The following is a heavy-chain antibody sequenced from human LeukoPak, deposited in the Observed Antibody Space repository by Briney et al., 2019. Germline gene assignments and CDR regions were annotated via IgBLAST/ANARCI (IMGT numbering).Heavy chain of an antibody. D-gene: IGHD3-22*01. CDR1: GFTFSSYG. CDR2: IWYDGSNK. J-gene: IGHJ4*02. CDR3: VKDRPNYYESNGDYYKRDGDF. V-gene: IGHV3-33*06. Sequence: GGSLRLSCAASGFTFSSYGMHWVRQAPGKGLEWAAVIWYDGSNKYYADSVKGRFTIFRDNYRYTLYLQMNSLRAEDAAMYYCVKDRPNYYESNGDYYKRDGDFWGQGTLVTVSA.